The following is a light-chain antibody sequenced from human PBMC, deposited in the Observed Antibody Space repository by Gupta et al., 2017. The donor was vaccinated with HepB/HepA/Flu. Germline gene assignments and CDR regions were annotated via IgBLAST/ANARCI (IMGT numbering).Light chain of an antibody. J-gene: IGLJ1*01. CDR3: CSYAGGIYV. Sequence: HSDLTQPVSVSGSPGQSITISCVGTTSDIGSYNLVSWYQHYPGRAPKLIICEVSDRPSGISHRFSGSKSGNTAFLTISALQNEDEDDYYCCSYAGGIYVFGSGTKVTV. CDR1: TSDIGSYNL. CDR2: EVS. V-gene: IGLV2-23*02.